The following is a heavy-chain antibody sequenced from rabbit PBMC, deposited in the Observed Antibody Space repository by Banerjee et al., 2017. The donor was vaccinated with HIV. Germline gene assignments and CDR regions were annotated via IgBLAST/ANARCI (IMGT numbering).Heavy chain of an antibody. Sequence: QEQLEESGGDLVKPEGSLTLTCTASGFSFSSGYWICWVRQAPGKGLEWIACIYAGNSDITYYASWAKGRFTMSKTSSTTVTLQMTSLTAADTATYFCARDLGTRRDLWGPGTLVTVS. J-gene: IGHJ4*01. CDR3: ARDLGTRRDL. V-gene: IGHV1S45*01. CDR1: GFSFSSGYW. CDR2: IYAGNSDIT. D-gene: IGHD1-1*01.